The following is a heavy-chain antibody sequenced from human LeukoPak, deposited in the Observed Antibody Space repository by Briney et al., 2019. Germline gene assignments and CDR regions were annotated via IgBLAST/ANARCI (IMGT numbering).Heavy chain of an antibody. CDR2: ISWSSGTT. CDR1: GFTFEDYG. V-gene: IGHV3-9*01. D-gene: IGHD6-13*01. J-gene: IGHJ4*02. Sequence: GGSLRLSRSASGFTFEDYGMHWIRQAPGKGLEWFSSISWSSGTTAYADSVKGRFTISRDNAKNSLYLQMKSLRAEDTALYYCAKGSTLSYSSTWCDYWGQGTLVTVSS. CDR3: AKGSTLSYSSTWCDY.